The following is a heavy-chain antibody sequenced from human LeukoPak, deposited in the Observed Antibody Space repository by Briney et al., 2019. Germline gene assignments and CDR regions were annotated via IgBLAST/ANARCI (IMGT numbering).Heavy chain of an antibody. CDR3: ARHSQSYGPYNWFDP. J-gene: IGHJ5*01. Sequence: SETLSLTCNVTDGSISSYHWSWIRQPPGKGLQWLGYIFHSGSPHYNPSLKSRLTLSLDTSRSQIYLKLDSVTAADTAVYFCARHSQSYGPYNWFDPWGQGALVTVSS. CDR1: DGSISSYH. CDR2: IFHSGSP. D-gene: IGHD3-16*01. V-gene: IGHV4-59*08.